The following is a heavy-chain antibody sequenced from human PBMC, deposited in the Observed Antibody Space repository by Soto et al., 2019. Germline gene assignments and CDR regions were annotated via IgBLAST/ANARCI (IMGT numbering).Heavy chain of an antibody. CDR1: GSSLTTGKMG. CDR3: ARMNVDSYQFYYAMDV. CDR2: IFSDNER. D-gene: IGHD4-17*01. J-gene: IGHJ6*02. V-gene: IGHV2-26*01. Sequence: SGPTLVNPTETLTLTCTVSGSSLTTGKMGVSWIRQPPGKALEWLAHIFSDNERSYSTSLQGRLTISKDTSGSQVVLSMTNVDPVDTATYYCARMNVDSYQFYYAMDVWGHGTTVTVSS.